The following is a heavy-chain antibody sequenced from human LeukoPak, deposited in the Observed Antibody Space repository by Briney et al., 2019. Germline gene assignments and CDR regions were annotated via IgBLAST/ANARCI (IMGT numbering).Heavy chain of an antibody. V-gene: IGHV1-2*06. D-gene: IGHD3-10*01. Sequence: ASVKVSCKASGYTFTGYYMHWVRQAPGQGLEWMGRINPNSGGTNYAQKFQGRVTMTKDTSISTGYMALSRLRSDDTAVYYCARAPLGYNWFDPWGQGTLVTVSS. CDR2: INPNSGGT. CDR1: GYTFTGYY. J-gene: IGHJ5*02. CDR3: ARAPLGYNWFDP.